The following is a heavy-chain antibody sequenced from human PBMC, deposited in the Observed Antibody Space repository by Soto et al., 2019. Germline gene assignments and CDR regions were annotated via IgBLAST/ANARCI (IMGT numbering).Heavy chain of an antibody. CDR2: ITRTDST. CDR3: AKALVGEVGATDY. V-gene: IGHV3-23*01. J-gene: IGHJ4*02. Sequence: WGSLRLSCTASGFTFINYAISFGRQAPGKGLEWVSAITRTDSTYYADSVKGRITISRDNSRNTLYLQMNSLGAEDAALYYCAKALVGEVGATDYWGQGTLVTVSS. D-gene: IGHD1-26*01. CDR1: GFTFINYA.